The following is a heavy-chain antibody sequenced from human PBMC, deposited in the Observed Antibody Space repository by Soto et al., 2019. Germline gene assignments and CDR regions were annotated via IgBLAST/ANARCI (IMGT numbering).Heavy chain of an antibody. J-gene: IGHJ6*02. V-gene: IGHV3-49*04. CDR3: TRDIGYSSGWIYYYYGMDV. CDR1: GFTFGDYA. Sequence: GFPRLSCTASGFTFGDYAMSWVRQAPGKGLEWVGFIRSKAYGGTTEYAASVKGRFTISRDDSKSIAYLQMNSLKTEDTAVYYCTRDIGYSSGWIYYYYGMDVWGQGTTVTVSS. D-gene: IGHD6-19*01. CDR2: IRSKAYGGTT.